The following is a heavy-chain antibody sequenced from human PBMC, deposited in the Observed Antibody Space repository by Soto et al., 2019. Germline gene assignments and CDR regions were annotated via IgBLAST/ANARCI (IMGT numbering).Heavy chain of an antibody. J-gene: IGHJ5*02. CDR3: ARDNYYDSSGYHNWFDP. V-gene: IGHV4-4*02. CDR1: GGSISSSNW. CDR2: IYHSGST. Sequence: QVQLQESGPGLVKPSGTLSLTCAVSGGSISSSNWWSWVRQPPGKGLEWIGEIYHSGSTSYNPSLKSRVTISVDKSKNQFSLKLSSVTAADTAVYYCARDNYYDSSGYHNWFDPWGQGTLVTVSS. D-gene: IGHD3-22*01.